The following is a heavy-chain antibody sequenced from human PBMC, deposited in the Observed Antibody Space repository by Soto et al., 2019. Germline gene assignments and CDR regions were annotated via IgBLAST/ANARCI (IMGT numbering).Heavy chain of an antibody. D-gene: IGHD1-26*01. V-gene: IGHV3-48*03. CDR1: GFTFSSYE. CDR2: ISSSGSTI. J-gene: IGHJ4*02. Sequence: PGGSLRLSCAASGFTFSSYEMNWVRQAPGKGLEWVSYISSSGSTIYYADSVKGRFTISRDNAKNSLYLQMNSLRAEDTAVYYCVREMWELLHHAFDYWGQGTLVTVSS. CDR3: VREMWELLHHAFDY.